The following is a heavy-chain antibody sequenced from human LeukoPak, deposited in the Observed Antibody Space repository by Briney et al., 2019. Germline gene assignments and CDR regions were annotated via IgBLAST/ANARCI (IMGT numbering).Heavy chain of an antibody. CDR1: GYTFTSYG. J-gene: IGHJ4*02. CDR2: ISAYNGNT. V-gene: IGHV1-18*04. D-gene: IGHD2-8*01. CDR3: ARDNGGHVPYYFDY. Sequence: ASVKVSCKASGYTFTSYGISWVRQAPGQGLEWMGWISAYNGNTNYAQKLQGRVTMTIDTSTSTAYMELRSLRSDDTAVYYCARDNGGHVPYYFDYWGQGTLVTVSS.